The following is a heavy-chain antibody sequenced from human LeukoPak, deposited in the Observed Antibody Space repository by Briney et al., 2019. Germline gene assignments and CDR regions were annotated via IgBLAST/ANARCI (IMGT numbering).Heavy chain of an antibody. CDR3: ARHKGLTYYYDSGDYYFDY. V-gene: IGHV4-34*01. CDR1: GGSFSGHY. J-gene: IGHJ4*02. CDR2: INHSGST. D-gene: IGHD3-22*01. Sequence: PSETLSLTCAVYGGSFSGHYWSWIRQPPGKGLEWIGEINHSGSTNYNPSLKSRVTISVDTSKNQFSLKLSSVTAADTAVYYCARHKGLTYYYDSGDYYFDYWGQGTLVTVSS.